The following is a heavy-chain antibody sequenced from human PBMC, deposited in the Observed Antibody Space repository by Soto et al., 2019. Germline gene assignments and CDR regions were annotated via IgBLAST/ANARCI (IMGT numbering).Heavy chain of an antibody. CDR3: AGGRHYYGSGRPDWFDP. J-gene: IGHJ5*02. CDR1: CGSISSGDYY. D-gene: IGHD3-10*01. V-gene: IGHV4-30-4*01. Sequence: QVQLQESGPGLVKPSQTLSLTCTVSCGSISSGDYYWSWIRQPPGKGPEWIGYIYYSGSTYYNPSLQSRVTISVGTSKTGFSLKLSSVTAADTAVYYCAGGRHYYGSGRPDWFDPWGQGALVTVSS. CDR2: IYYSGST.